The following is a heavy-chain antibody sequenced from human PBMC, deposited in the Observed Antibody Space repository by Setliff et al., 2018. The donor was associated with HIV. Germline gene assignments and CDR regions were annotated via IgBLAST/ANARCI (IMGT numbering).Heavy chain of an antibody. CDR3: ARNPQPTGTPDYYYYYYMDV. D-gene: IGHD1-1*01. J-gene: IGHJ6*03. CDR1: GGTFSSYA. Sequence: SVKVSCKASGGTFSSYAISWVRQAPGQGLEWMGRIIPIFGTANYAQKFQGRVTITADKSTSTAYMELSSLRSEDTAVYYCARNPQPTGTPDYYYYYYMDVWGKGTTITVSS. V-gene: IGHV1-69*06. CDR2: IIPIFGTA.